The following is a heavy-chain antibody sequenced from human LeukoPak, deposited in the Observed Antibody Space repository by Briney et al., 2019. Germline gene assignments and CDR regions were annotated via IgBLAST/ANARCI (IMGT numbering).Heavy chain of an antibody. Sequence: GGSLRLSCAASGFTFSSYSMNWVRQAPGKGLEWVANIKQDGSEKYYVGSVKGRFTISRDNADNSLYLQMNSLRAEDTAVYYCARLRTFDYWGQGTLVTVSS. CDR2: IKQDGSEK. V-gene: IGHV3-7*03. CDR1: GFTFSSYS. J-gene: IGHJ4*02. CDR3: ARLRTFDY. D-gene: IGHD1-14*01.